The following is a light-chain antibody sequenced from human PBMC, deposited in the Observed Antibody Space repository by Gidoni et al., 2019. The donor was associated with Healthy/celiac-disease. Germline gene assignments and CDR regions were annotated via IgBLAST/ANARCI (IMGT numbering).Light chain of an antibody. CDR3: QQYYSTPLT. J-gene: IGKJ4*01. V-gene: IGKV4-1*01. Sequence: VMTQSPDSLAVSLGARATINCKSSQSVLYSSNNKTYLAWYQQKPGQTPKLLISWASTRESGVPDRFSGSGSGTDFTLTISSLQAEDVAVYYCQQYYSTPLTFGGGTKVEIK. CDR1: QSVLYSSNNKTY. CDR2: WAS.